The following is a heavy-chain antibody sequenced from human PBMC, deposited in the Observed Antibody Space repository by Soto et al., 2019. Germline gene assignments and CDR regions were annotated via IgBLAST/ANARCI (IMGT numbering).Heavy chain of an antibody. J-gene: IGHJ4*02. CDR2: FDPEDGET. V-gene: IGHV1-24*01. Sequence: ASLKVSCKASGYTFNSYYMHWVRQAPGQGLEWMGGFDPEDGETIYAQKFQGRVTITEDKSTDTAYMELSSLRSEDTAVYYCATSQSNYYGPIPFDYWGQGTLVTVSS. CDR1: GYTFNSYY. D-gene: IGHD3-10*01. CDR3: ATSQSNYYGPIPFDY.